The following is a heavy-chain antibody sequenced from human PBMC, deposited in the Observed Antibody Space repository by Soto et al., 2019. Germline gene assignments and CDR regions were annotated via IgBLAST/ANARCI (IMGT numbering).Heavy chain of an antibody. J-gene: IGHJ4*02. D-gene: IGHD3-10*01. V-gene: IGHV4-34*01. Sequence: SETQSLTCAVYGGSISGYYLSRIRQPPGKGLEWIGEINHSGSTNYNPSLKSRVTISVDTSKNQFSLKLSSVTAADTAVYYCATARGNTMVRGVAYFDYWGQGTLVTVSS. CDR3: ATARGNTMVRGVAYFDY. CDR1: GGSISGYY. CDR2: INHSGST.